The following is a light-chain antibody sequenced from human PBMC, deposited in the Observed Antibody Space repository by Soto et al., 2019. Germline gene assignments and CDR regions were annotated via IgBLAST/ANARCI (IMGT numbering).Light chain of an antibody. CDR2: GAS. Sequence: EIVLTQSPGTLSLSPGERATLSCRASQSVTSNYLAWYQQKPGQAPRLLIYGASNRATGIPDRFSGSGSGTDFTLTISRLEPEDFAVYYCQKYGVSPYTFGQGSKLEIK. J-gene: IGKJ2*01. V-gene: IGKV3-20*01. CDR3: QKYGVSPYT. CDR1: QSVTSNY.